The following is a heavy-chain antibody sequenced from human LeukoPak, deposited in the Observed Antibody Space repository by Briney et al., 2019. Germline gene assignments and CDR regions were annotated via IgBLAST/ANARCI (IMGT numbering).Heavy chain of an antibody. CDR1: GFTFSNYW. CDR3: VRDWDHFDFDS. CDR2: IKGDGSHT. Sequence: RTGGSLRLSCAASGFTFSNYWMHWVRQAPGKGLVWVSRIKGDGSHTVYADSVKGRFTISRDNAKNTLYLQMKSLRDEDTAVYYCVRDWDHFDFDSWGQGTLVTVSS. V-gene: IGHV3-74*01. J-gene: IGHJ5*01. D-gene: IGHD1-14*01.